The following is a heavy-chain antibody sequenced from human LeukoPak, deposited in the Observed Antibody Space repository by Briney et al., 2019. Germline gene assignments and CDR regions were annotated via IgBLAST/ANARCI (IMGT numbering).Heavy chain of an antibody. V-gene: IGHV3-7*03. CDR1: GFTFSNHW. CDR2: IHQDGSER. D-gene: IGHD3-3*01. J-gene: IGHJ5*02. CDR3: ARDQGSDSDFWSGYYTPRWFDP. Sequence: GGSLRLSCVASGFTFSNHWMSWVRQAPGKGPEWVANIHQDGSERYYVDSVKGRFTISRDNAKNSLYLQMNSLRAEDTAVYYCARDQGSDSDFWSGYYTPRWFDPWGQGTLVTVSS.